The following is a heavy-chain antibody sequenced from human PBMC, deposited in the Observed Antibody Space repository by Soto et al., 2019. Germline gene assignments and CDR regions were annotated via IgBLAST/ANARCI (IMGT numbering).Heavy chain of an antibody. CDR2: FDPEDGET. V-gene: IGHV1-24*01. J-gene: IGHJ6*02. D-gene: IGHD3-3*01. Sequence: ASVKVSCKVSGYTLTELSMHWVRQAPGKGLEWMGGFDPEDGETIYAQKFQGRVTMTEDTSTDTAYMELSSLRSEDTAVYYCAREIGYYDFWSGYWVPYGMDVWGQGTTVTVSS. CDR3: AREIGYYDFWSGYWVPYGMDV. CDR1: GYTLTELS.